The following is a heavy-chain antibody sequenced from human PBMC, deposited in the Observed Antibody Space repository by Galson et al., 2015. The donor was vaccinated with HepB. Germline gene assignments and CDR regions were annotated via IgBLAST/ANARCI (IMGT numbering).Heavy chain of an antibody. V-gene: IGHV3-23*01. CDR3: AKGRDYYGSGSQIRAPIDY. D-gene: IGHD3-10*01. J-gene: IGHJ4*02. CDR2: IRGSGGST. CDR1: GFTFSSYA. Sequence: SLRLSCAASGFTFSSYAMSWVRQAPGKGLEWVSAIRGSGGSTYYADSVKGRFTISRDNSKNTLYLQMNSLRAEDTAVYYCAKGRDYYGSGSQIRAPIDYWGQGTLVTVSS.